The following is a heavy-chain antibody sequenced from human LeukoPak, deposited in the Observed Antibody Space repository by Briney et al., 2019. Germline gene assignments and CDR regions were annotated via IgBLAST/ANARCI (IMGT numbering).Heavy chain of an antibody. V-gene: IGHV3-33*06. Sequence: PGGSLRLSCAASGFIFSNYGMYWVRQAPDKRLEWVAVIWNDGSNKYYADSVKGRLTISRDNSKNTLYLQMNSLRAEDTAIYYCAKFPESYYYMDVWGKGTTVTVSS. CDR1: GFIFSNYG. CDR2: IWNDGSNK. CDR3: AKFPESYYYMDV. J-gene: IGHJ6*03.